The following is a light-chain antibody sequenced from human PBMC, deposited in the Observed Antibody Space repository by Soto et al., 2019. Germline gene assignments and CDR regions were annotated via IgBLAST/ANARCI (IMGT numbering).Light chain of an antibody. CDR3: QQYDSSPRT. Sequence: VMTQSPDTLSASTGERVSLSCRASHSVSTRSLASYPQKPRPAPTLLISGASSRAADIPARFSGSGSGTDFTLIMNRLEPEDSAVYYCQQYDSSPRTFGQGTKVDI. J-gene: IGKJ1*01. V-gene: IGKV3-20*01. CDR2: GAS. CDR1: HSVSTRS.